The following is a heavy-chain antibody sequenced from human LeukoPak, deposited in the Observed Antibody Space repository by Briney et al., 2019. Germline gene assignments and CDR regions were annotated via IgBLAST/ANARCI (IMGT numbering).Heavy chain of an antibody. CDR2: MNPNSGNT. V-gene: IGHV1-8*01. CDR1: GYTFTSYD. CDR3: ARSARAARITMVRGSPYWFDS. Sequence: ASVKVSCKASGYTFTSYDINWVRQATGQGLEWMGWMNPNSGNTGYAQKFQGRVTMTRNTSISTAYMELSSLRSEDTAVYYCARSARAARITMVRGSPYWFDSWGQGTLVTVSS. D-gene: IGHD3-10*01. J-gene: IGHJ5*01.